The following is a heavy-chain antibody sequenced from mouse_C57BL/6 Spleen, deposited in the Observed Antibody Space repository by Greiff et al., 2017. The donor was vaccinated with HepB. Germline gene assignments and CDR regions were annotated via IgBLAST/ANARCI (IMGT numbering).Heavy chain of an antibody. V-gene: IGHV5-9*01. CDR3: ARKGDYDYDEGFAY. CDR2: ISGGGGNT. D-gene: IGHD2-4*01. J-gene: IGHJ3*01. Sequence: EVHLVESGGGLVKPGGSLKLSCAASGFTFSSYTMSWVRQTPEKRLEWVATISGGGGNTYYPDSVKGRFTISRDNAKNTLYLQMSSLRSEDTALYYCARKGDYDYDEGFAYWGQGTLVTVSA. CDR1: GFTFSSYT.